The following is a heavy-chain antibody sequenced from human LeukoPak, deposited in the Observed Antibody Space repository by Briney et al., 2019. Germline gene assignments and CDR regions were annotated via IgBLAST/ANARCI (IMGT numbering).Heavy chain of an antibody. V-gene: IGHV4-61*02. D-gene: IGHD1-26*01. Sequence: SETLSLTCAVSGGSITNGGYYWSWIRQPAGKGLEWIGRIYTTGNTNYNPSLKSRVTISLDASKNQFSLKLSSVSVEDTALYYCARERLGGSYYRPVDYWGQGTLVTVSS. CDR2: IYTTGNT. CDR1: GGSITNGGYY. J-gene: IGHJ4*02. CDR3: ARERLGGSYYRPVDY.